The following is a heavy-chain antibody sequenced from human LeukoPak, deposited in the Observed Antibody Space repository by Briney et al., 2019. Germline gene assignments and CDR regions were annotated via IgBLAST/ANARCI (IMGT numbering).Heavy chain of an antibody. CDR3: ATAILAVAGVYHY. D-gene: IGHD6-19*01. J-gene: IGHJ4*02. CDR1: GYTLTELS. CDR2: FDPEDGET. V-gene: IGHV1-24*01. Sequence: ASVKVSCKVSGYTLTELSMHWVRQAPGEGLEWMRGFDPEDGETIYAQKFQGRVTMTEDTSTDTAYMELSSLRSEDTAVYYCATAILAVAGVYHYWGQGTLVTVSS.